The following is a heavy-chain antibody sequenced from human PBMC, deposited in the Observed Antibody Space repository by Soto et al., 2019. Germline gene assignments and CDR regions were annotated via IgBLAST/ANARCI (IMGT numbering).Heavy chain of an antibody. Sequence: ASETVSGTCAVSGGCITSGNYYSWAWIRQPPGRGLEWIGSISQTGATSYNPSLKSRVSVSLDKSKNQFSLRLSSVTAADMAVYYCARAVSPYFGTWFDPWGQGTLVTVSS. J-gene: IGHJ5*02. V-gene: IGHV4-30-2*01. CDR2: ISQTGAT. CDR3: ARAVSPYFGTWFDP. CDR1: GGCITSGNYYS. D-gene: IGHD3-10*01.